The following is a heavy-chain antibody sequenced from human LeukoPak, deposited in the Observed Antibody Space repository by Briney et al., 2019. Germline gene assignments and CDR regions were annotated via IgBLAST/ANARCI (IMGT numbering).Heavy chain of an antibody. CDR2: INPNSGGT. CDR3: ARDRYYDSSGYPHDAFDI. V-gene: IGHV1-2*04. J-gene: IGHJ3*02. Sequence: ASVKVSCKASGGTFSSYAISWVRQAPGQGLEWMGWINPNSGGTNYAQKFQGWVTMTRDTSISTAYMELSRLRSDDTAVYYCARDRYYDSSGYPHDAFDIWGQGTMVTVSS. CDR1: GGTFSSYA. D-gene: IGHD3-22*01.